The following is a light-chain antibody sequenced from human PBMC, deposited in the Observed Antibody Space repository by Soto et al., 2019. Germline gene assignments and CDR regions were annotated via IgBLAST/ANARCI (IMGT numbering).Light chain of an antibody. CDR3: QQYGSSPPYT. CDR1: HSVGSNY. V-gene: IGKV3-20*01. CDR2: VAS. J-gene: IGKJ2*01. Sequence: EIVLTQSPGTLSLSPGERATLSCRASHSVGSNYLVGYQQKPGQAPRLLIYVASSSTSGIPDRFSGSGSGTYFALTISRLEPEDFAVYYCQQYGSSPPYTFGQGTKLEI.